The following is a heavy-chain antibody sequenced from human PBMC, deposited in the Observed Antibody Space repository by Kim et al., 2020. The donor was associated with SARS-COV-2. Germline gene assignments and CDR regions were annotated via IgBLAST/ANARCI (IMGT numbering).Heavy chain of an antibody. Sequence: GGSLRLSCTASGFTFSSYDMHWVRQATGTGLEWVSAIGTAGDTYYPGSVKGRLTISRENAKNSLYLQMNSLRAGDTAVYYCARGGGSGSYSGDAFDIWGQGTMVTVSS. V-gene: IGHV3-13*04. CDR3: ARGGGSGSYSGDAFDI. CDR2: IGTAGDT. CDR1: GFTFSSYD. D-gene: IGHD3-10*01. J-gene: IGHJ3*02.